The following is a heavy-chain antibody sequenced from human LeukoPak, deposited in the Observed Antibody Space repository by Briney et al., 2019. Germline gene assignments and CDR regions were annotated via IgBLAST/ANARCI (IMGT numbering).Heavy chain of an antibody. CDR2: IYYSGST. J-gene: IGHJ4*02. V-gene: IGHV4-39*01. CDR3: ATDSSGYYYSNLDY. Sequence: SETLSLTCTVSGGSISSSSYYWGWIRQPPGKGLEWIGSIYYSGSTYYNPSLKSRVTISVDTSKNQFSLKLSSVTAADTAVYYCATDSSGYYYSNLDYWGQGTLVTVSS. D-gene: IGHD3-22*01. CDR1: GGSISSSSYY.